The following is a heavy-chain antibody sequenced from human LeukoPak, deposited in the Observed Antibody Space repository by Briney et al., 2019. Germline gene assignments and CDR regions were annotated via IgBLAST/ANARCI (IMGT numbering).Heavy chain of an antibody. Sequence: PGGFLRLSCAASGFTLISYAMSWVRQAPGKGLEWVSSISASGGSTNYADSVKGRFTISRDNSKNTVYLQMNSLRAEDTAVYYCAKVMKGSERLTMVRGVIIKTAGLYYMDVWGKGTTVTVSS. CDR3: AKVMKGSERLTMVRGVIIKTAGLYYMDV. J-gene: IGHJ6*03. CDR2: ISASGGST. D-gene: IGHD3-10*01. V-gene: IGHV3-23*01. CDR1: GFTLISYA.